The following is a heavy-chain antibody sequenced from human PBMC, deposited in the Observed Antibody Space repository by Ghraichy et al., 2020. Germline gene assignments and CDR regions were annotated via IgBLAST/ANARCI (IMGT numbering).Heavy chain of an antibody. CDR2: ISGNGGST. CDR1: GFTFSTYG. V-gene: IGHV3-64D*06. Sequence: GGSLRLSCLASGFTFSTYGMHWVRQAPGKGLELVSVISGNGGSTYYVDSVKGRFTISRDNSKNTLFLQMSSLRAEDTAVYYCGPRSSDTNHYPMAVWGQGTTVPGSS. CDR3: GPRSSDTNHYPMAV. J-gene: IGHJ6*02. D-gene: IGHD6-13*01.